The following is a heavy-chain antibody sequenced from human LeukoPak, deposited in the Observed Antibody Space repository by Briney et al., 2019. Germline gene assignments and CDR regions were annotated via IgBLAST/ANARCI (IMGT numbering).Heavy chain of an antibody. CDR1: GGSISSYY. D-gene: IGHD3-16*02. V-gene: IGHV4-59*01. CDR2: IYYSGST. J-gene: IGHJ4*02. Sequence: SETLSLTCTVSGGSISSYYWSWIRQPPGKGLEWIGYIYYSGSTNYNPSLKSRVTISVDTSKNQFSLKLSSVTAADTAVYYCARANPRVGYTDYWGQGTLVTVSS. CDR3: ARANPRVGYTDY.